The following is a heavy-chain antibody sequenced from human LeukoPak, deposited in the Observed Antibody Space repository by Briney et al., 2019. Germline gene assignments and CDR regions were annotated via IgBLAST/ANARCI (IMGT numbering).Heavy chain of an antibody. Sequence: PSETLSLTCTVSGGSISSGGYYWSWIRQPPGKGLEWIGFVYHSGSTYNNPSLKSRVTISVDRSKNQFSLNLSSVTAADTAVYYCARGGSYYGSGSTSDYWGQGTLVTVSS. CDR3: ARGGSYYGSGSTSDY. J-gene: IGHJ4*02. V-gene: IGHV4-30-2*01. D-gene: IGHD3-10*01. CDR1: GGSISSGGYY. CDR2: VYHSGST.